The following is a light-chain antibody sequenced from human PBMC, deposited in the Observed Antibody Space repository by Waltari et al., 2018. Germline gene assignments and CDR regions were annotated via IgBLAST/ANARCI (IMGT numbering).Light chain of an antibody. J-gene: IGKJ1*01. CDR1: QSISNN. CDR2: GTS. Sequence: QSISNNLAWYQLKPGQPPRLLIYGTSTRATGIPARFSGRGSGTEFTLTISSLQSEDFAIYYCQQFDHWPPSTFGQGTKVELK. V-gene: IGKV3D-15*01. CDR3: QQFDHWPPST.